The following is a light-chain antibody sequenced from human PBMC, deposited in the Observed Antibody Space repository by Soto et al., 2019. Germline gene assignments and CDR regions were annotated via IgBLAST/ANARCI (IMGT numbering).Light chain of an antibody. J-gene: IGKJ1*01. Sequence: EIVMTQSPSTLSVSPWERAALSFRASQSVRSNLAWYQQKPGQAPRLLIYGASTRATGIPARLSGRGSGTEFTLTISSLQSEDFAVYYCQQYNNWLWTFGQGTKVDIK. CDR2: GAS. V-gene: IGKV3-15*01. CDR3: QQYNNWLWT. CDR1: QSVRSN.